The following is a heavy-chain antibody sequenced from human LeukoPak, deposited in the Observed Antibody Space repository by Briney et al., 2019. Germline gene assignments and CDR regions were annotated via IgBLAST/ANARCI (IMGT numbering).Heavy chain of an antibody. CDR2: IYYSGST. J-gene: IGHJ5*02. V-gene: IGHV4-39*01. CDR3: ARRSSSWYSRFDP. D-gene: IGHD6-13*01. CDR1: GGSISSSSYY. Sequence: SETLSLTCTVSGGSISSSSYYWGWIRQPPGKGLEWIGSIYYSGSTYYSPSLKSRVTISVDTSKNQFSLKLSSVTAADTAVYYCARRSSSWYSRFDPWGQGTLVTVSS.